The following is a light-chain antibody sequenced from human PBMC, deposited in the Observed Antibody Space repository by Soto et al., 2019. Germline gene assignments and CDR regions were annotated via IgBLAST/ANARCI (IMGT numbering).Light chain of an antibody. CDR3: QQYGSSPGT. CDR1: QSVSSSY. Sequence: EIVLTQSPGTLSLSPGERATLSCRASQSVSSSYLAWYQQRPGQAPRLLIYGASSRATGIPDTFSGSGSRTDFTLTISRLEPEDFAVYYCQQYGSSPGTFGQGTKVEIK. CDR2: GAS. J-gene: IGKJ1*01. V-gene: IGKV3-20*01.